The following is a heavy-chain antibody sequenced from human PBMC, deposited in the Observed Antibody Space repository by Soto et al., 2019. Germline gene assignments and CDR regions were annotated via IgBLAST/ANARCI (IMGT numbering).Heavy chain of an antibody. Sequence: SETLSVTCTVSGGSLSSYYLSWIRQHPGKGLEWIGDIYYSGSTNYNPSLKSRVTISVDTSKNQFSLKLSSVTAADTAVYYWARHAGKMRTLDYWGQGTLVTVSS. V-gene: IGHV4-59*08. CDR3: ARHAGKMRTLDY. CDR1: GGSLSSYY. CDR2: IYYSGST. J-gene: IGHJ4*02.